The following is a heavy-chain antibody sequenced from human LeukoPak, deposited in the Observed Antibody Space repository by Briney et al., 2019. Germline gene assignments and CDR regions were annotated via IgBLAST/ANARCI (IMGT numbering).Heavy chain of an antibody. CDR1: GGSISSSSYY. Sequence: PSETLSLTCTVSGGSISSSSYYWGWIRQPPGKGLEWIGSIYYSGSTYYNPSLKSRVTISVDTSKNQFSLKLSSVTAADTAVYYCARHRMFSSWYRWNWFDPWGQGTLVTVSS. D-gene: IGHD6-13*01. CDR3: ARHRMFSSWYRWNWFDP. CDR2: IYYSGST. J-gene: IGHJ5*02. V-gene: IGHV4-39*01.